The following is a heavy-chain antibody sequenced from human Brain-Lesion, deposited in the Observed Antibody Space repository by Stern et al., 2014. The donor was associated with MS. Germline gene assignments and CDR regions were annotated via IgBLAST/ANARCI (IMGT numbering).Heavy chain of an antibody. CDR2: IWFDGNKK. CDR1: GFTFSSYG. J-gene: IGHJ6*02. CDR3: AKDKKDSSGWNIYFYGMDV. V-gene: IGHV3-33*06. Sequence: VQLVESGGGVVQPGRSLRLSCAVSGFTFSSYGMYWVRQAPGKGLEWVAGIWFDGNKKNYIESVKGRFTISRDNSKNTLSLQMTSLRAEDTAVYYCAKDKKDSSGWNIYFYGMDVWGQGTTVIVCS. D-gene: IGHD6-19*01.